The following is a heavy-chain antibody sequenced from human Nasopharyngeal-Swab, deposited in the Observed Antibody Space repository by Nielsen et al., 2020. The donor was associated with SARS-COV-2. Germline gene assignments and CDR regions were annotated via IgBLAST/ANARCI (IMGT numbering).Heavy chain of an antibody. CDR3: ARVPAVAAPRIDY. J-gene: IGHJ4*02. CDR2: INAGKGNT. V-gene: IGHV1-3*01. CDR1: GYTLSTYA. Sequence: AAVKVSCKASGYTLSTYAMYWVRKAPGQRPEFMGWINAGKGNTIYSQKFQGRVRISRDTSANTVYMELNRLRSEDTAVYYCARVPAVAAPRIDYWGQGTLVTVSS. D-gene: IGHD6-19*01.